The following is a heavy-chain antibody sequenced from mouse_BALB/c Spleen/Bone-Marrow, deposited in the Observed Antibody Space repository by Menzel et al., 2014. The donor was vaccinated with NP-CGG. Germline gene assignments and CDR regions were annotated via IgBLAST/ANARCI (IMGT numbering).Heavy chain of an antibody. Sequence: EVQLQQSGGGLVQPGGSLKPSCAVSGFDFSRYWMSWVRQAPGKGLEWIGEINPESSTINYTPSLKDKFIISRDNAKNTLYLQMSKVRSEDTALYYCARLGYYGMMAFWGQGTSVTVSS. D-gene: IGHD1-1*01. V-gene: IGHV4-1*02. J-gene: IGHJ4*01. CDR3: ARLGYYGMMAF. CDR1: GFDFSRYW. CDR2: INPESSTI.